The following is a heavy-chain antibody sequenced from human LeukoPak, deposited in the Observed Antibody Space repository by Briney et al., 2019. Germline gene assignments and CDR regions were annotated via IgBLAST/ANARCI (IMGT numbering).Heavy chain of an antibody. V-gene: IGHV4-59*01. D-gene: IGHD6-19*01. CDR1: GGAISTYY. J-gene: IGHJ1*01. CDR3: ARAQGYSSGWDFQH. Sequence: SETLSLTRTVSGGAISTYYWSWIRQTPGMGLEWIGYIYYTGSTNYNPSLKSRVTISVDASKNQFSLKMSSMTAADTAVYYCARAQGYSSGWDFQHWGQGTLVTVSS. CDR2: IYYTGST.